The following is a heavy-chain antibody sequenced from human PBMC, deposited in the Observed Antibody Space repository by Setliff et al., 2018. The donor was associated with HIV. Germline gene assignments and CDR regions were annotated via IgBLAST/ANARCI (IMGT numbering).Heavy chain of an antibody. J-gene: IGHJ6*02. CDR3: ARGGRSGGGPLHYSYYYLDV. CDR1: GGTFRSQA. D-gene: IGHD2-15*01. Sequence: ASVKVSCKTSGGTFRSQAISWVRQAPGQGLEWMGGLISMFKIPQIAQKFQGRVTITADDSTSTAYMGLSSLTSEDTAVYYCARGGRSGGGPLHYSYYYLDVWGQGTAVTVSS. CDR2: LISMFKIP. V-gene: IGHV1-69*13.